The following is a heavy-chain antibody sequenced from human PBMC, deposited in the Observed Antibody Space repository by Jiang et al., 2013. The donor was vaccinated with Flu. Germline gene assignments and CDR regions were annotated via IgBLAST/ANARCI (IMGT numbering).Heavy chain of an antibody. D-gene: IGHD7-27*01. V-gene: IGHV6-1*01. CDR1: GDSVSSNSAT. J-gene: IGHJ4*02. CDR3: ARDQDWGWEY. Sequence: QTLSLTCAISGDSVSSNSATWNWIRQSPSRGHEWLGRTYYRSRWYHDFAPSVRSRITINADTSNNQFSLLLNSVTPEDTAVYYCARDQDWGWEYWGQGTLVTVSS. CDR2: TYYRSRWYH.